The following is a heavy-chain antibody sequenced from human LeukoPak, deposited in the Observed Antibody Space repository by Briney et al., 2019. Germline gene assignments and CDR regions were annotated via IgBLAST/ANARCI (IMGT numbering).Heavy chain of an antibody. CDR1: GFTFSNYA. D-gene: IGHD3-16*01. CDR2: ISGSGGST. CDR3: PKTPGRMITFGGINYFDY. Sequence: PGGSLRLSCAASGFTFSNYAMSWVRQAPGKGLEWVSAISGSGGSTYYADSVKGRFTISRDNSKNTLYLQMNSLRAEDTAVYYCPKTPGRMITFGGINYFDYWGQGTLVTVSS. J-gene: IGHJ4*02. V-gene: IGHV3-23*01.